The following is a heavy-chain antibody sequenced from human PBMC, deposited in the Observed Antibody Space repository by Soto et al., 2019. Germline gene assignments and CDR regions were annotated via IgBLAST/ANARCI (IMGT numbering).Heavy chain of an antibody. V-gene: IGHV3-23*01. D-gene: IGHD2-15*01. J-gene: IGHJ4*02. CDR2: ISGSGGST. CDR3: AKEASDIVVVVAATVDSSGYYVDY. Sequence: GGSLRLSCAASGFTFSSYAMSWVRQAPGKGLEWVSAISGSGGSTYYADSVNGRFTISRDNSKNTLYLQMNSLRAEDTAVYYCAKEASDIVVVVAATVDSSGYYVDYWGQGTLVTVSS. CDR1: GFTFSSYA.